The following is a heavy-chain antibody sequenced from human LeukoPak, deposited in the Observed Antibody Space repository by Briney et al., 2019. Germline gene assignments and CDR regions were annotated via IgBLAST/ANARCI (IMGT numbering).Heavy chain of an antibody. CDR2: ISSSGSTI. J-gene: IGHJ4*02. Sequence: PGGSLRLSCAASGFTFSDYYMSWIRQAPGKGLEWVSYISSSGSTIYYADSVKGRLTISRDNAKNSLYLQMNSLRAEDTTVYYCARNSEYGYPANDYWGQGTLVTVSS. CDR1: GFTFSDYY. CDR3: ARNSEYGYPANDY. V-gene: IGHV3-11*01. D-gene: IGHD5-18*01.